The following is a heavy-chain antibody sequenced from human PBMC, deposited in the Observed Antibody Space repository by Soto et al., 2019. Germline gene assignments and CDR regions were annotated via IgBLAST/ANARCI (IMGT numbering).Heavy chain of an antibody. CDR2: IKQDGSEK. CDR3: ASKQLVLGDGFDI. CDR1: GFTFSSYW. V-gene: IGHV3-7*03. D-gene: IGHD6-13*01. J-gene: IGHJ3*02. Sequence: GGSLRLSCAASGFTFSSYWMSWVRQAPGKGLEWVANIKQDGSEKYYVDSVKGRFTISRDNAKNSLYLQMNSLRAEDTAVYYCASKQLVLGDGFDIWGQGTMVTVSS.